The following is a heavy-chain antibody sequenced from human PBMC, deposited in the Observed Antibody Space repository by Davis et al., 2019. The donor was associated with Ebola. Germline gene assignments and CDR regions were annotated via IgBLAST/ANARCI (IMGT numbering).Heavy chain of an antibody. V-gene: IGHV4-34*01. CDR1: GGPFNGYY. CDR3: ARLNQLLSHWFDP. D-gene: IGHD2-2*01. CDR2: IYHSGST. Sequence: GSLRLSCAVYGGPFNGYYWSWIRQPPGKGLEWIGYIYHSGSTYYNPSLKSRVTISVDRSKNQFSLKLSSVTAADTAVYYCARLNQLLSHWFDPWCQGTLVTVSS. J-gene: IGHJ5*02.